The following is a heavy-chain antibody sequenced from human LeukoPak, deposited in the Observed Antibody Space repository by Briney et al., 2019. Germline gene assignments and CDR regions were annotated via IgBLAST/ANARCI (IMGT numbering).Heavy chain of an antibody. Sequence: ASVKVSCKASGYTFTSYYMHWVRQAPGQGLEWMGIINPSGGSTSYAQKFQGRVTMTRDTSTSTVYMELSSLRSEDTAVYYCASSSSAVTKYYYDSRLSLDYWGQGTLVTVSS. CDR1: GYTFTSYY. CDR2: INPSGGST. J-gene: IGHJ4*02. V-gene: IGHV1-46*01. D-gene: IGHD3-22*01. CDR3: ASSSSAVTKYYYDSRLSLDY.